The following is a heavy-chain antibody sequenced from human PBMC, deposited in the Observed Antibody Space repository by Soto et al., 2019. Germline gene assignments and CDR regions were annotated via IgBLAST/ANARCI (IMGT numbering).Heavy chain of an antibody. Sequence: ASVKVSCKASGYTFTSYAIHWVRQAPGQRLEWMGWINAGNGNTKYSQKFQGRVTITRHTSASTAYMELSSLRSEDTAVYYCARDMGISVAGMGLSYYGMDVWGQGTTVTVSS. V-gene: IGHV1-3*01. D-gene: IGHD6-19*01. CDR2: INAGNGNT. CDR3: ARDMGISVAGMGLSYYGMDV. CDR1: GYTFTSYA. J-gene: IGHJ6*02.